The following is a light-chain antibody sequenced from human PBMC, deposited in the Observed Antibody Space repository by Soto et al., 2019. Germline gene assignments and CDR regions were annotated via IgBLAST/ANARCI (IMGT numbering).Light chain of an antibody. Sequence: EIVLTQSPGTLSLSPGERATLSCRASQTVSSNYLAWFQQKGGQAPRLLIFGASSRAAGIPDRFSGSVSGTDFILTISRLAREDFAVYYCQHYGSSWTFGQGTKVE. J-gene: IGKJ1*01. CDR1: QTVSSNY. CDR3: QHYGSSWT. CDR2: GAS. V-gene: IGKV3-20*01.